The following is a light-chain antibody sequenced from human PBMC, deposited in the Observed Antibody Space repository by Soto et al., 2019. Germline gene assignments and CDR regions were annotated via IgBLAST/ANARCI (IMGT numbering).Light chain of an antibody. J-gene: IGKJ1*01. CDR2: KAS. CDR3: QQYHSYSQT. Sequence: DIQMTQSPSTLSASVGARVTITCRASQSISSWLAWYQQKPGKAHKLLIYKASSLESGVPSRFSGSGSGTEFTLTISSLQPDDFATYYCQQYHSYSQTFGQGTKVEIK. V-gene: IGKV1-5*03. CDR1: QSISSW.